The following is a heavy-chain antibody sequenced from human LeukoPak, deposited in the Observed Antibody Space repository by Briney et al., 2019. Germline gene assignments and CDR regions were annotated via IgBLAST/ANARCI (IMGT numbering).Heavy chain of an antibody. CDR1: GGTFSSYA. V-gene: IGHV1-69*01. CDR3: ARDLEAVAVAGKGY. Sequence: SVKVSCKASGGTFSSYAISWVRQAPGQGLEWMGGIIPIFGTANYAQKFQGRVTITADESTSTAYMELSSLRSEDTAVYYCARDLEAVAVAGKGYWGQGTLVTDSS. CDR2: IIPIFGTA. D-gene: IGHD6-19*01. J-gene: IGHJ4*02.